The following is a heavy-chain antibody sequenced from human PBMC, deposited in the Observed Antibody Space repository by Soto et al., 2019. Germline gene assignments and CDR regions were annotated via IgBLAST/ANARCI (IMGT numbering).Heavy chain of an antibody. V-gene: IGHV4-39*01. CDR2: IYYSGST. Sequence: QLQLQESGPGLVKPSETLSLTCTVSGGSISSSSYYWGWIRQPPGKGLEWIGSIYYSGSTYYNPSLKSRVTISVDTSKNQFSLKLSSVTAADTAVYYCARHEPVNIVHYWGQGTLVTVSS. D-gene: IGHD5-12*01. CDR3: ARHEPVNIVHY. CDR1: GGSISSSSYY. J-gene: IGHJ4*02.